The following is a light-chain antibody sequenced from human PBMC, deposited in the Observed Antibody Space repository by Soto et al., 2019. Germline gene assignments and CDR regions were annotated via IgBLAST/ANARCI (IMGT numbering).Light chain of an antibody. CDR2: DAS. J-gene: IGKJ2*01. CDR1: QSISYW. CDR3: QQYHTYSYT. Sequence: DIQMTQSPSTLSASVGDRVTITCRASQSISYWLAWYQQKPGKAPKLLIYDASGLQSGVPSRFSGSGSGTEYTPTLSSLQPDDFAAYFCQQYHTYSYTFGQWTKLEI. V-gene: IGKV1-5*01.